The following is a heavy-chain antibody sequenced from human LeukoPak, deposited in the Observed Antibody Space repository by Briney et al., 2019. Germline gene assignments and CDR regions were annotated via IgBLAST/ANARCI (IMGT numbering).Heavy chain of an antibody. Sequence: SETLSLICTVSGGSISSYYWSWIRQPPGKGLEWIGYIYYSGSTNYNPSLKSRVTISVDTSKNQFSLKLSSVTAADTAVYYCARQGEYSGYDSWGQGTLVTVSS. CDR2: IYYSGST. CDR1: GGSISSYY. J-gene: IGHJ4*02. D-gene: IGHD5-12*01. CDR3: ARQGEYSGYDS. V-gene: IGHV4-59*08.